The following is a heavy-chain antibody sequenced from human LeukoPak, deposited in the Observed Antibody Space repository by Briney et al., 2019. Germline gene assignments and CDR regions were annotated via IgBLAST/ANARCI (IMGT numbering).Heavy chain of an antibody. CDR3: ARDRVHKYYFDY. J-gene: IGHJ4*02. CDR1: GGSFSGYY. Sequence: SETLSLTCAVYGGSFSGYYWSWIRQPPGKGLEWIGEINHSGSTNYNPSLKSRVTISVDTSKNQFSLKLSCVTAADTAVYYCARDRVHKYYFDYWGQGTLVTVSS. D-gene: IGHD1-1*01. CDR2: INHSGST. V-gene: IGHV4-34*01.